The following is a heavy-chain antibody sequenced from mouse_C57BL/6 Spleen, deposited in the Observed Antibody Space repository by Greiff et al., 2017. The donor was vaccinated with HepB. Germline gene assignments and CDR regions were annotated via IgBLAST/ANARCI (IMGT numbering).Heavy chain of an antibody. V-gene: IGHV1-55*01. CDR2: IYPGSGST. CDR3: ARGDYGSSFTPYYYAMDY. Sequence: QVQLQQPGAELVKPGASVKMSCKASGYTFTSYWITWVKQRPGQGLEWIGDIYPGSGSTNYNEKFKSKATLTVDTSSSTAYMQLSSLTSDDSAVYYCARGDYGSSFTPYYYAMDYWGQGTSVTVSS. J-gene: IGHJ4*01. CDR1: GYTFTSYW. D-gene: IGHD1-1*01.